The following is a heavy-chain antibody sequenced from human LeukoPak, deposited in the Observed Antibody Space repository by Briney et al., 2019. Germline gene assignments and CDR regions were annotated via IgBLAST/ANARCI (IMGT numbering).Heavy chain of an antibody. Sequence: GGSLRLSCAGSGFTFSSTWMTWVRQAPGKGPEWVANIKQDGSEKKYVDSVKGRFTISRDNAKNSLYLQMNSLRAEDTAVYYCAKEVVDDYVWGSYRPDAFDIWGQGTMVTVSS. V-gene: IGHV3-7*03. CDR1: GFTFSSTW. D-gene: IGHD3-16*02. CDR3: AKEVVDDYVWGSYRPDAFDI. CDR2: IKQDGSEK. J-gene: IGHJ3*02.